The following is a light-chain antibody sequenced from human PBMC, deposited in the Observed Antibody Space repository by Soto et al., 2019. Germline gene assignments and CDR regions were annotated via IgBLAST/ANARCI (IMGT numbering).Light chain of an antibody. Sequence: QSVLTQPPSVSGAPGQRVTISCTGSSSNFGAGYEVHWYKQLPGAAPTLVIFNNLNRPSGVPGRFSGSKSGTSASLVISGLQAEDEADYYCKSFDSSLRAYVFGSGTKVTVL. CDR2: NNL. J-gene: IGLJ1*01. CDR3: KSFDSSLRAYV. CDR1: SSNFGAGYE. V-gene: IGLV1-40*01.